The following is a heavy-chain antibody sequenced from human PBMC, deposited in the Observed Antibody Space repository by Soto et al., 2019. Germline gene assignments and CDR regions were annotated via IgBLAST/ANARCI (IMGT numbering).Heavy chain of an antibody. D-gene: IGHD3-10*01. CDR1: SGSMSGHDYY. Sequence: QEHLQQSGPGLVRPSETLSLTCTVSSGSMSGHDYYWSWIRQPPGKGLEWIGYIHNSGSRSYNPSLKSRLTISAALSKNQFSLRVNSVTGAETALYFCARGEVRGPFDIWGQRTMVIVSS. CDR2: IHNSGSR. J-gene: IGHJ3*02. V-gene: IGHV4-30-4*01. CDR3: ARGEVRGPFDI.